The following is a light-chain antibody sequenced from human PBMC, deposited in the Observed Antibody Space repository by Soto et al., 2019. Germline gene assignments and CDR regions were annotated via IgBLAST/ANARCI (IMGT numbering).Light chain of an antibody. CDR2: KAS. CDR3: QQYINRWT. Sequence: DIQMTQSPSTLSASVGDRVTITCRASQSISTWLAWYQQKPGKAPKLLIYKASSLESGVPSRFSGSGSGTEFTLTISSLQPEDSATYYCQQYINRWTFGQGTKVAIK. CDR1: QSISTW. V-gene: IGKV1-5*03. J-gene: IGKJ1*01.